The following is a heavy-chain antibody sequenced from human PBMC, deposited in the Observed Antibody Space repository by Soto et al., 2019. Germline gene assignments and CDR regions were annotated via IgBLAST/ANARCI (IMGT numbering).Heavy chain of an antibody. D-gene: IGHD4-17*01. J-gene: IGHJ4*02. V-gene: IGHV4-30-4*01. CDR3: ARKYGDFNVVYFDY. CDR2: IYYSGST. CDR1: GGSISSGDYY. Sequence: SETLSLTCTVSGGSISSGDYYWSWIRQPPGKGLEWIGYIYYSGSTYYNQSLKSRVTISVDTSKNQFSLKLSSVTAADTAVYYCARKYGDFNVVYFDYWGQGTLVTVSS.